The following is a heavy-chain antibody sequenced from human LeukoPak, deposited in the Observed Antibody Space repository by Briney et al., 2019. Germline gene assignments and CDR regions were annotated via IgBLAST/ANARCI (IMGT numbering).Heavy chain of an antibody. V-gene: IGHV3-23*01. D-gene: IGHD3-10*01. CDR1: GFTFSSYA. J-gene: IGHJ4*02. CDR3: AKDPFYYGSGSYYDY. CDR2: ISGSGGST. Sequence: PERSLRLSCAASGFTFSSYAMSWVRQAPGKGLEWVSAISGSGGSTYYADSVKGRFTISRDNSKNTLYLQMNSLRAEDTAVYYCAKDPFYYGSGSYYDYWGQGTLVTVSS.